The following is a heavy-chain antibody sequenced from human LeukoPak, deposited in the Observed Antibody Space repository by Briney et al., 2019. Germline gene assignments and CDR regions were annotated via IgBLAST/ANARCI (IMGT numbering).Heavy chain of an antibody. Sequence: GGSLRLSCAASGFTFSSYWMSWVRQAPGKGLEWVANLKYDGSEKYYVDSVNGRFTISRDNAKNSLYLQMNSLRAEDTAVYYCARAPREWLLGYYFDYWGQGTLVTVSS. V-gene: IGHV3-7*01. D-gene: IGHD3-3*01. CDR3: ARAPREWLLGYYFDY. J-gene: IGHJ4*02. CDR2: LKYDGSEK. CDR1: GFTFSSYW.